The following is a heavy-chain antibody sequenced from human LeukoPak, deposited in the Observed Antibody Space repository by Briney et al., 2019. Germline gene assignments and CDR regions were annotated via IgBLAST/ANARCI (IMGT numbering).Heavy chain of an antibody. J-gene: IGHJ5*02. Sequence: ASVKVSCKASVYTFTSYDINCVRQAPGQGLEWMGWMNPNSGNTGYAQKFQGRVTITRNTSISTAYMELSSLRSEDTAVYYCARGRVDCSSTSCHPNWFDPWGQGTLVTVSS. D-gene: IGHD2-2*01. V-gene: IGHV1-8*03. CDR1: VYTFTSYD. CDR2: MNPNSGNT. CDR3: ARGRVDCSSTSCHPNWFDP.